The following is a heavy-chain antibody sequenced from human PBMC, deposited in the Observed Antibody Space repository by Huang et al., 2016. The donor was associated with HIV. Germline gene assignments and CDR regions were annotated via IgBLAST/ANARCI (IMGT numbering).Heavy chain of an antibody. Sequence: QVQLVQSGAEVKKPGASVKVSCKVSGYTLTELSIHWVRQAPGKGLEWIGGVAPEHCETIYAQNFQGRVTMTEDTSTDTAYMELHSLRPEDTAVYYCAAGYDTYYDIWGQGTMVIASS. V-gene: IGHV1-24*01. CDR1: GYTLTELS. D-gene: IGHD2-21*01. J-gene: IGHJ3*02. CDR3: AAGYDTYYDI. CDR2: VAPEHCET.